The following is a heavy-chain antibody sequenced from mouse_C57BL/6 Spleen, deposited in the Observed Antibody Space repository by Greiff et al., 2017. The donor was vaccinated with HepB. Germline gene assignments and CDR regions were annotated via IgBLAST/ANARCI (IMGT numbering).Heavy chain of an antibody. CDR2: ISDGGSYT. Sequence: EVQRVESGGGLVKPGGSLKLSCAASGFTFSSYAMSWVRQTPEKRLEWVATISDGGSYTYYPDNVKGRFTISRDNAKNNLYLQMSHLKSEDTAMYYCASHYGSSPAWFAYWGQGTLVTVSA. D-gene: IGHD1-1*01. CDR3: ASHYGSSPAWFAY. CDR1: GFTFSSYA. V-gene: IGHV5-4*01. J-gene: IGHJ3*01.